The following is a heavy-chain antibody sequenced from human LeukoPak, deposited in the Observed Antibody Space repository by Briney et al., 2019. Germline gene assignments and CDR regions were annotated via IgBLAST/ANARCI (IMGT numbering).Heavy chain of an antibody. D-gene: IGHD5-12*01. J-gene: IGHJ6*02. V-gene: IGHV1-69*04. CDR3: ARAVLGYSGYDHYYYYGMDV. CDR1: GGTFSSYA. Sequence: SVKVSCKASGGTFSSYAISWVRQAPGQGLEWMGRIIPILGIANYAQKFQGRVTITADKSTSTAYMELSSLRSEDTAVYYCARAVLGYSGYDHYYYYGMDVWGQGTTVTVSS. CDR2: IIPILGIA.